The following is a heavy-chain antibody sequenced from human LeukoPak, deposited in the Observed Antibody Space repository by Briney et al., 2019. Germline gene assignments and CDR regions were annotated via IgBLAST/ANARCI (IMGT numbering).Heavy chain of an antibody. CDR3: VKDPRDTYGTNWFVS. CDR2: ISGTGGAT. J-gene: IGHJ5*01. CDR1: GFSFGNYA. D-gene: IGHD2-21*01. V-gene: IGHV3-23*01. Sequence: GGSLRLSCLASGFSFGNYAMSWVRQAPGEGLQLVSQISGTGGATWYAGFARDRFTISRDNSKKTLYLQMSGLRVEDTAMYYCVKDPRDTYGTNWFVSWGQGTLLIVSS.